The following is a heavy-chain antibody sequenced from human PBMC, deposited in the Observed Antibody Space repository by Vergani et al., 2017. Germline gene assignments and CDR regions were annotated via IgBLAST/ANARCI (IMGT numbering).Heavy chain of an antibody. Sequence: EVQLLESGGGLVQPGGSLRLSCAASGFTFSSYAMSWVRQAPGKGVEWVSAISGSGCSTYYADSVKGRFTISRSNSTNTLYLQMNSLRAEDTAVHYCAKDRGYGGTGHPNDYWGQGTLVTVSS. CDR2: ISGSGCST. CDR3: AKDRGYGGTGHPNDY. CDR1: GFTFSSYA. D-gene: IGHD4-23*01. V-gene: IGHV3-23*01. J-gene: IGHJ4*02.